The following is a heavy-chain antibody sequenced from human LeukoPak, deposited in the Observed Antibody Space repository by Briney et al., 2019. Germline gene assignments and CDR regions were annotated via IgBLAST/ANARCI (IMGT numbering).Heavy chain of an antibody. CDR2: INTDGSST. J-gene: IGHJ4*02. V-gene: IGHV3-74*01. Sequence: GGSLRLSCAASGFTFSTYWMHWVRHGPEKGLVWVSCINTDGSSTRYADSVKGRFTVSRDNAKNTLYLQMNSLRAEDTAVYYCARFTTARPVYWGQGTLVTVSS. CDR3: ARFTTARPVY. CDR1: GFTFSTYW. D-gene: IGHD6-6*01.